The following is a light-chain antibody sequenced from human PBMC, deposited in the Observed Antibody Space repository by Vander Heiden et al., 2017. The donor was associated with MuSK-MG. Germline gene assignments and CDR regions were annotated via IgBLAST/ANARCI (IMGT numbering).Light chain of an antibody. J-gene: IGKJ4*01. CDR2: AAS. CDR1: QSISSY. V-gene: IGKV1-39*01. CDR3: QQSDSTPIT. Sequence: DIQMTKSPSSLSASVGDRVTITCRASQSISSYLNWYQQKPGKAPKLLIYAASSLQSGVPSRFSGSGSGTDFTLTISRLQPEDFATYYCQQSDSTPITFGGGTKVEIK.